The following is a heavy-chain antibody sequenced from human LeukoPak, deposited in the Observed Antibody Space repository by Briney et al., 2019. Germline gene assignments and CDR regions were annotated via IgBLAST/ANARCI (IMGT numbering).Heavy chain of an antibody. CDR3: ATVYSSSPLRPMDV. V-gene: IGHV3-23*01. CDR1: GFTFNTYV. D-gene: IGHD2-2*01. CDR2: ISGSGGGT. Sequence: GGSLRLSCAVSGFTFNTYVMSWVRQAPGKGLEWVSAISGSGGGTYYVASVKGRFTISGDNSKNTLYLQINSLRAEDTAVYYCATVYSSSPLRPMDVWGQGTTVTVSS. J-gene: IGHJ6*02.